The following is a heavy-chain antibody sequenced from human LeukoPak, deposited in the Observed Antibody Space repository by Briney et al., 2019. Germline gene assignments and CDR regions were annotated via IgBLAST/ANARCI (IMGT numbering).Heavy chain of an antibody. CDR1: GGSLSSGSYY. CDR3: ARDIVVVPAAHVGGDYYYYGMDV. CDR2: IYYSGST. D-gene: IGHD2-2*01. V-gene: IGHV4-61*01. Sequence: SETLSLTCTVSGGSLSSGSYYWSWLRQPPGKGLEWIGYIYYSGSTNYNPSLKSRVTISVDTAKNQFSLKLSSVTAADTAVYYCARDIVVVPAAHVGGDYYYYGMDVWGKGTTVTVSS. J-gene: IGHJ6*04.